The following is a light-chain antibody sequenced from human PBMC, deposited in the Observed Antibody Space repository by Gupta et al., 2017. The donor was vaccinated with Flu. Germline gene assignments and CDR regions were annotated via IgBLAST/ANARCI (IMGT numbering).Light chain of an antibody. CDR1: QSLLYSDGNTY. V-gene: IGKV2-30*01. Sequence: DVVMPQSPLSLPVTLGQPASISCRSSQSLLYSDGNTYLNWFQQRPGQSPRRLIYKVSKRDSGVPDRCSGRGSGTDFTLKISRVEVEDVGIYYCMQGTHWPRTFGHGTKVDIK. CDR3: MQGTHWPRT. CDR2: KVS. J-gene: IGKJ3*01.